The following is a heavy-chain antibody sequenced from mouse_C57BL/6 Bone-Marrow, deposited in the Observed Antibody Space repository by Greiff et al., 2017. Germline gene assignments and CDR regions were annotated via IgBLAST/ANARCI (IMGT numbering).Heavy chain of an antibody. CDR2: INPSNGGT. Sequence: QVQLQQPGTELVKPGASVKLSCKASGYTFTSYWMHWVKQRPGQGLEWIGNINPSNGGTNYNEKFKSKATLTVDKSSSTAYMQLSSLTSEDSAVYYCARSSYYSSWYWYFDVWGTGTTVTVSS. V-gene: IGHV1-53*01. CDR1: GYTFTSYW. CDR3: ARSSYYSSWYWYFDV. D-gene: IGHD1-1*01. J-gene: IGHJ1*03.